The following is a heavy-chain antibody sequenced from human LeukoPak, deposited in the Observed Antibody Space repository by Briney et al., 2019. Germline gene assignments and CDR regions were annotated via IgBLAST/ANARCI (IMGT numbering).Heavy chain of an antibody. D-gene: IGHD5-24*01. CDR3: AQAWRWLQLNY. V-gene: IGHV3-30*03. CDR1: GFTFSSYG. CDR2: ISYDGSNK. J-gene: IGHJ4*02. Sequence: GGSLRLSCAASGFTFSSYGMHWVRQAPGKGLEWVAVISYDGSNKYYADSVKGRFTISRDNSMNTLYLQMDSLRDEDTAVYYCAQAWRWLQLNYWGQGTLVTVSS.